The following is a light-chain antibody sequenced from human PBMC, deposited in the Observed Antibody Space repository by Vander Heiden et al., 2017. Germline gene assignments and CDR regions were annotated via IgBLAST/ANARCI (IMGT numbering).Light chain of an antibody. CDR2: KAT. V-gene: IGKV1-5*03. CDR1: QSISNW. J-gene: IGKJ1*01. CDR3: QQNNGYSRT. Sequence: DIQMTQSPSTLSASVGDRVTITCRASQSISNWLAWYQQKPGKAPKRMIYKATRLESGVTSRFSGSGSGTEFTRTISSLQPDDVATYYCQQNNGYSRTVGQGTKVEIK.